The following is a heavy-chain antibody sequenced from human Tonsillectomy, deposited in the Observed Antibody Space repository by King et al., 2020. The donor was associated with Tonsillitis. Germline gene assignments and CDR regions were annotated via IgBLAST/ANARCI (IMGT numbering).Heavy chain of an antibody. CDR2: ISSSGRTI. Sequence: VQLVESGGGLVKPGGSLRLSCAASGFTFSDYYMSWIRQAPGKGLEWVSYISSSGRTIYYADSVKGRFTIARDNAKNSLYLQMNSLRAEDTAVYYCAGGIQLWLFNYYYYYYMDVWGKGTTVTVSS. CDR1: GFTFSDYY. J-gene: IGHJ6*03. CDR3: AGGIQLWLFNYYYYYYMDV. V-gene: IGHV3-11*01. D-gene: IGHD5-18*01.